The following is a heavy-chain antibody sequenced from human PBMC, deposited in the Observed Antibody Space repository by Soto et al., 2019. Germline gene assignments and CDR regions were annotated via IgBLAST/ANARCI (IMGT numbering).Heavy chain of an antibody. CDR1: GGSISSYY. V-gene: IGHV4-59*08. J-gene: IGHJ4*02. CDR2: IYYSGST. Sequence: SETLSLTCTVSGGSISSYYWSWIRQPPGKGLEWIGYIYYSGSTNYNPSLKSRVTISVDTSKNQFSLKLSSVTAADTAVYYCAREYGDYFDYWGQGTLVTVSS. CDR3: AREYGDYFDY. D-gene: IGHD4-17*01.